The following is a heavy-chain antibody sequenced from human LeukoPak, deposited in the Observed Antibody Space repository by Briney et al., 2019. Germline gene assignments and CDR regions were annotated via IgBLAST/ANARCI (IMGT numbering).Heavy chain of an antibody. CDR2: ISYDGSNK. V-gene: IGHV3-30-3*01. CDR1: GFTFSSYA. J-gene: IGHJ4*02. Sequence: GGSLSLSCAASGFTFSSYAMHWVRQAPGKGLEWVAVISYDGSNKYYADSVKGRFTISRDNSKNTLYLQMNSLRAEDTAVYYCARDYYDSSGYFDYWGQGTLVTVSS. D-gene: IGHD3-22*01. CDR3: ARDYYDSSGYFDY.